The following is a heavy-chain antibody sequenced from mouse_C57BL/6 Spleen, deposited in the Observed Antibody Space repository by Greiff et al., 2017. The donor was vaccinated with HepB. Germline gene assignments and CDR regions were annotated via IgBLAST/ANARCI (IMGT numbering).Heavy chain of an antibody. D-gene: IGHD1-1*01. J-gene: IGHJ4*01. V-gene: IGHV1-69*01. Sequence: QVQLQQSGAELVMPGASVKLSCKASGYTFTSYWMHWVKQRPGQGLEWIGEIDPSDSYTNYNQKFKGKSTLTVDKSSSTAYMQLSSLTSEDSAVYYCARDGSSSYYAMDYWGQGTSVTVSS. CDR2: IDPSDSYT. CDR3: ARDGSSSYYAMDY. CDR1: GYTFTSYW.